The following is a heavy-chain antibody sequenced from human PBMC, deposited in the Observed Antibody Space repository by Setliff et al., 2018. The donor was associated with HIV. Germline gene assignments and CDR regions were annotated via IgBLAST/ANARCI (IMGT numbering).Heavy chain of an antibody. D-gene: IGHD6-19*01. V-gene: IGHV4-38-2*02. Sequence: SETLSLTCSVSGYSISSGYYWGWIRQPPGKGLEWIGSIYQTGSTNYNPSLKSRVTVSLDMSNNQFSLKVNSMTAADTAVYYCGRQAWDHQSSGYFVDYWGQGTLVTVSS. CDR2: IYQTGST. CDR1: GYSISSGYY. CDR3: GRQAWDHQSSGYFVDY. J-gene: IGHJ4*02.